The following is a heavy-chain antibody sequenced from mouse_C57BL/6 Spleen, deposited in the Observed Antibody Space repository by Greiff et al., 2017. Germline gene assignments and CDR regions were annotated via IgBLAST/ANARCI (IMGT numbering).Heavy chain of an antibody. CDR1: GYSFTSYY. CDR2: IYPGSGNT. D-gene: IGHD3-2*02. Sequence: QVQLQQSGPELVKPGASVKISCKASGYSFTSYYIHWVKQRPGQGLEWIGWIYPGSGNTKYNEKFKGKATLTADTSSSTAYMQLISLTSDDTAVYYCAKGPAQAAWFAYWGQGTLVTVSA. V-gene: IGHV1-66*01. CDR3: AKGPAQAAWFAY. J-gene: IGHJ3*01.